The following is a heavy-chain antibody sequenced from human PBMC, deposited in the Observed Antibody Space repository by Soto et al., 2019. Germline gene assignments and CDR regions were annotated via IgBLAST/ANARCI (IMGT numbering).Heavy chain of an antibody. D-gene: IGHD3-3*01. CDR2: ISFDGGTK. CDR1: GFPFSTYA. Sequence: PGGSLRLSCAASGFPFSTYAMHWVRQAPGKGLEWVAVISFDGGTKLYADSVKGRFTGSRDNSRNTLFLQMNSLRGEDTAVYYCARGGARSTIFGITARFGEYYSYGMDVWGQGTTVTVSS. J-gene: IGHJ6*02. CDR3: ARGGARSTIFGITARFGEYYSYGMDV. V-gene: IGHV3-30*14.